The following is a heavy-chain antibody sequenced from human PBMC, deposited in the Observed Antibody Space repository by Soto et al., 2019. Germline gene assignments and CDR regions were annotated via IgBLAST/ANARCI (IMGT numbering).Heavy chain of an antibody. CDR2: IYYSGST. D-gene: IGHD3-10*01. J-gene: IGHJ6*02. V-gene: IGHV4-30-4*01. Sequence: QVQLQESGPGLVKPSQTLSLTCTVSGGSISSCAYYWSWIRQPPGKGLEWIGFIYYSGSTYYNPSLKSRLTISVDTSKNQFSMKLRSVTAADTALYYCASVGYYPSCMDVWGQGTTVTVSS. CDR1: GGSISSCAYY. CDR3: ASVGYYPSCMDV.